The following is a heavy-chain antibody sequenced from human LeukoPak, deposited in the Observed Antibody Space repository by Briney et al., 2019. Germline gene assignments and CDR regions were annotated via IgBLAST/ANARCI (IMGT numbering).Heavy chain of an antibody. CDR3: ARVRTPTTGWFDP. D-gene: IGHD1-7*01. Sequence: GGFLRLSCAASGFTFSDYYMSWIRQAPGKGLEWVSYISSSGSTIYYADSVKGRFTISRDNAKNSLYLQMNSLRAEDTAVYYCARVRTPTTGWFDPWGQGTLVTVSS. CDR1: GFTFSDYY. J-gene: IGHJ5*02. CDR2: ISSSGSTI. V-gene: IGHV3-11*01.